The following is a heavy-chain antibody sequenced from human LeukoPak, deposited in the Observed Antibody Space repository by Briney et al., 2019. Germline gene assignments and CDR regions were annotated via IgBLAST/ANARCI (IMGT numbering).Heavy chain of an antibody. CDR2: ISSSGSTM. Sequence: PGGSLRLSCAASGFNLGTYSMNWVRQAPGKGLGWVSYISSSGSTMYYADSVKGRFTISRDNAKNSLYLQMNSLRAEDTAVFYCARIFDSSGYPDDVFDSWGQGTMVTVSS. V-gene: IGHV3-48*01. J-gene: IGHJ3*02. CDR1: GFNLGTYS. CDR3: ARIFDSSGYPDDVFDS. D-gene: IGHD3-22*01.